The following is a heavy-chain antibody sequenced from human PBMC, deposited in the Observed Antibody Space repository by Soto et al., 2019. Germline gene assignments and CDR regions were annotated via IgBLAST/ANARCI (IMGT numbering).Heavy chain of an antibody. D-gene: IGHD2-2*01. V-gene: IGHV1-69*13. CDR2: IIPIFGTA. J-gene: IGHJ6*02. CDR1: GGTFSSYA. Sequence: SVKVSCKASGGTFSSYAISWVRQAPGQGLEWMGGIIPIFGTANYAQKFQGRVTITADESTSTAYMELSSLRSEDTAVYYCARVQAAMFGMDVWGQGTTVTVSS. CDR3: ARVQAAMFGMDV.